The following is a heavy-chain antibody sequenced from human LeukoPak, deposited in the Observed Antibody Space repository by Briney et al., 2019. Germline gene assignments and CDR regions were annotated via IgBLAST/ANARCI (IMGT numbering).Heavy chain of an antibody. CDR1: GYTFTSYY. J-gene: IGHJ4*02. V-gene: IGHV1-46*01. CDR2: INPSGGST. Sequence: ASVKVSCKASGYTFTSYYMHWVRQAPGQGLEWMGIINPSGGSTSYAQKFQGRVTMTRDTSTSTVYMELSSLRSEDTAVYYCARDSRGIAVAGTWDYWGQGTLVTVSS. CDR3: ARDSRGIAVAGTWDY. D-gene: IGHD6-19*01.